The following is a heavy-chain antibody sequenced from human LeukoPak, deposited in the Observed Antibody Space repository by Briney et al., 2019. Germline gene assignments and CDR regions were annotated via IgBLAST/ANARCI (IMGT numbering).Heavy chain of an antibody. CDR3: ARAVYYYDSSGYYHYYYYMDV. CDR2: IYYSGST. V-gene: IGHV4-61*01. CDR1: GGSISSGSYY. J-gene: IGHJ6*03. Sequence: PSQTLSLTCTVSGGSISSGSYYWSWIRQPPGKGLEWIGYIYYSGSTNYSPSLKSRVTISVDTSKNQFSLKLSSVTAADTAVYYCARAVYYYDSSGYYHYYYYMDVWGKGTTVTISS. D-gene: IGHD3-22*01.